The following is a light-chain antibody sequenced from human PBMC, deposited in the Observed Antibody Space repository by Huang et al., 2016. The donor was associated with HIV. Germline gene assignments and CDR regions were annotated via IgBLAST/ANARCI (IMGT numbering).Light chain of an antibody. CDR2: AAS. Sequence: DIQMTQSPSSLSASVGDRVTISCRSSQSFSSSLNWYQQRPGKAPKLLIYAASSLQSGAPSRFSGSGSGTDFSLTINSLQPEDFATYYCQQSDSTPYTFGQGTKLEIK. CDR3: QQSDSTPYT. CDR1: QSFSSS. J-gene: IGKJ2*01. V-gene: IGKV1-39*01.